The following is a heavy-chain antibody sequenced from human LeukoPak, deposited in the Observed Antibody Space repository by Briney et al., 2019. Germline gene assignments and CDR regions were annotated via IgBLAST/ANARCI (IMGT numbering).Heavy chain of an antibody. Sequence: GGSLRLSCAAYGFTFSSYAMSWVRQAPGKGLEWVSVIYSGGSTNYADSVKGRFTISRDNSKNTLYLQMNSLRAEDTAVYYCARGATERGYSSGWYPPFDYWGQGTLVTVSS. D-gene: IGHD6-19*01. J-gene: IGHJ4*02. V-gene: IGHV3-66*01. CDR1: GFTFSSYA. CDR2: IYSGGST. CDR3: ARGATERGYSSGWYPPFDY.